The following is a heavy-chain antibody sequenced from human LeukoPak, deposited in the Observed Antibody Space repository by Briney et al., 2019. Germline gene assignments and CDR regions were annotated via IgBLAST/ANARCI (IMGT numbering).Heavy chain of an antibody. V-gene: IGHV4-34*01. CDR1: GGSFSGYY. CDR3: ARGVVIFGVVTNWFDP. J-gene: IGHJ5*02. D-gene: IGHD3-3*01. CDR2: INHSGST. Sequence: SETLSLTCAVYGGSFSGYYWSWIRQPPGKGLEWIGEINHSGSTNYNPSLKSRVTISVDTSKNQFSLKLSPVTAADTAVYYCARGVVIFGVVTNWFDPWGQGTLVTVSS.